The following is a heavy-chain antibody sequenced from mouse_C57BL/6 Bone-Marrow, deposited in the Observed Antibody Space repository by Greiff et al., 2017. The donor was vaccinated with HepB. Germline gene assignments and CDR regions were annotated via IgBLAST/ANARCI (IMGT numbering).Heavy chain of an antibody. J-gene: IGHJ4*01. CDR2: IWSGGST. CDR3: ANPSYSKYYAMDY. V-gene: IGHV2-2*01. D-gene: IGHD2-5*01. Sequence: VQGVESGPGLVQPSQSLSITCTVSGFSLTSYGVHWVRQSPGKGLEWLGVIWSGGSTDYNAAFISRLSISKDNSKSQVFFKMNSLQADDTAIYYCANPSYSKYYAMDYWGQGTSVTVSS. CDR1: GFSLTSYG.